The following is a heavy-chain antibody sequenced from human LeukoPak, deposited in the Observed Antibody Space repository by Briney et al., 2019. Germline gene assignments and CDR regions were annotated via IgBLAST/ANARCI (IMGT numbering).Heavy chain of an antibody. CDR2: IYYSGST. Sequence: SETLSLTCTVSGGSISSSTYYWGWIRQPPGKGLEWIGSIYYSGSTYYNPSLKSRVTISVDTSKNQFSLKLSSVTAADTAVYYCATLAAAGIPFDYWGQGTLVTVSS. J-gene: IGHJ4*02. D-gene: IGHD6-13*01. CDR1: GGSISSSTYY. CDR3: ATLAAAGIPFDY. V-gene: IGHV4-39*01.